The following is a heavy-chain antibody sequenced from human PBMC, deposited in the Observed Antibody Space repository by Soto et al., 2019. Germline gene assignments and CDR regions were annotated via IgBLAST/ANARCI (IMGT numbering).Heavy chain of an antibody. CDR2: INVANGNT. CDR1: GYTFANNA. Sequence: GASVKVSCKASGYTFANNAIHWVRQAPGQSPESLGWINVANGNTEYSRNFQGRVTLSGDASADTAYMELSSLRSEDTAVYFCARDWAAAGPFDYWGQGTLVTVSS. J-gene: IGHJ4*02. D-gene: IGHD6-13*01. V-gene: IGHV1-3*01. CDR3: ARDWAAAGPFDY.